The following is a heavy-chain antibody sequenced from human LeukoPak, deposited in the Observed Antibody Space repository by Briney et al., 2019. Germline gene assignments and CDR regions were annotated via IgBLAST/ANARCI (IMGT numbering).Heavy chain of an antibody. Sequence: SETLPLTCAVSGGSISSGGYSWSWIRQPPGKGLEWIGYIYHSGSTYYNPSLKSRVTISVDRSKNQFSLKLSSATAADTAVYYCASATVTHYFDYWGQGTLVTVSS. D-gene: IGHD4-17*01. J-gene: IGHJ4*02. CDR2: IYHSGST. CDR3: ASATVTHYFDY. CDR1: GGSISSGGYS. V-gene: IGHV4-30-2*01.